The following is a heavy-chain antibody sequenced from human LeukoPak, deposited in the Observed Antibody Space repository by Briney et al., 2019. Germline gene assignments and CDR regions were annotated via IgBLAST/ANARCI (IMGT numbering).Heavy chain of an antibody. V-gene: IGHV4-39*01. Sequence: PSETLSLTCTVSGGSISSTSCFWGWIRQPPGKGLEWIGNINYSGTAYYRPSLKSRLTISVDTSKNQFPLKLSSVTAADTAVYYCARHGSFGRVTRVFPPDYWGQGTLVTVSS. CDR1: GGSISSTSCF. D-gene: IGHD3-10*01. CDR2: INYSGTA. CDR3: ARHGSFGRVTRVFPPDY. J-gene: IGHJ4*02.